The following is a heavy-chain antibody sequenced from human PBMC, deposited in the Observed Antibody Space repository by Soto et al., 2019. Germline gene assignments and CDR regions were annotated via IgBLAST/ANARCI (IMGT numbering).Heavy chain of an antibody. J-gene: IGHJ5*02. V-gene: IGHV3-23*01. CDR2: ISGSGGTT. CDR1: GFTFSSYA. CDR3: TKAGTRYCSGGSCYSKGFDP. D-gene: IGHD2-15*01. Sequence: GGSLRLSCAASGFTFSSYAMSWVRQAPGKGLEWVSAISGSGGTTYYADSVKGRFTISRDNSKNTLYLQMNSLRAEDTAVYYCTKAGTRYCSGGSCYSKGFDPWGQGTLVTVSS.